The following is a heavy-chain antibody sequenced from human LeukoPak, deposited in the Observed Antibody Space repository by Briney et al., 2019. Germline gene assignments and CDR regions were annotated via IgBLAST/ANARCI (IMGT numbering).Heavy chain of an antibody. V-gene: IGHV3-7*01. CDR1: GFTLSSYW. CDR3: ARDSPGDY. Sequence: GGSLRLSCAASGFTLSSYWMSWVRQAPGKGLEWVANIKQDGSEKYYVDSVKGRSTISRDNAKNSLYLQMNSLRAEDTAVYYCARDSPGDYWGQGTLVTVSS. CDR2: IKQDGSEK. J-gene: IGHJ4*02.